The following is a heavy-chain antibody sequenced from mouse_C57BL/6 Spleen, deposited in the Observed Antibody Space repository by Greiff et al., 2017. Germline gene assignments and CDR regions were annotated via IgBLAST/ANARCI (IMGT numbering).Heavy chain of an antibody. J-gene: IGHJ2*01. CDR1: GYTFTDYE. Sequence: VKLMESGAELVRPGASVTLSCKASGYTFTDYEMHWVKQTPVHGLEWIGAIDPETGGTAYNQKFKGKAILTADKSSSTAYMELRSLTSEDSAVYYCTAYYSNYGPYWGQGTTLTVSS. CDR3: TAYYSNYGPY. D-gene: IGHD2-5*01. CDR2: IDPETGGT. V-gene: IGHV1-15*01.